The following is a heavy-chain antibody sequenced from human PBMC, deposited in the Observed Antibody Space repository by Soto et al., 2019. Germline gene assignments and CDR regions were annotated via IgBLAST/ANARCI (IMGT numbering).Heavy chain of an antibody. D-gene: IGHD3-10*01. CDR3: ARAVLYYPAPYDC. CDR2: FVPIFGTS. V-gene: IGHV1-69*01. J-gene: IGHJ4*02. Sequence: VKVSCKASGGSFRKYAIGWVRQAPGQGLEWVGGFVPIFGTSKYAQKFQDRITITADESTSTTFMELNSLRSEDTAVYFCARAVLYYPAPYDCWGQGTLVTVSS. CDR1: GGSFRKYA.